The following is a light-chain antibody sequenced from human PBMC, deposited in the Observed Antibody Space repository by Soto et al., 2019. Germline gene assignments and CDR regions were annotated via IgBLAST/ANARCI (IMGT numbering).Light chain of an antibody. V-gene: IGLV2-11*01. CDR1: SSDVGDYNY. CDR3: CSYAGSYSWV. CDR2: DVS. Sequence: QSALTQPRSVSGSPGQSVTISCTGTSSDVGDYNYVSWYQQHRGKAPKLMVYDVSKRPSGVPDRFSGSKSGNTASLTISGLQAEDEADYYCCSYAGSYSWVFGGGTQLSVL. J-gene: IGLJ3*02.